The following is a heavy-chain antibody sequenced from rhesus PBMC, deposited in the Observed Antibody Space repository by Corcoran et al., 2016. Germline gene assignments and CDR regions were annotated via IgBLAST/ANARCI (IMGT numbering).Heavy chain of an antibody. CDR1: GGSISSSN. CDR3: ARWWSGSYYYLFYY. J-gene: IGHJ4*01. CDR2: IYGSVSIP. D-gene: IGHD3-16*01. Sequence: HLQLQESGPGLVKPSETLSVTCDVSGGSISSSNWSWIRPAPGTGMELIGYIYGSVSIPNDNPYRKSRGNRAVDTAKNQLSRKRSSVTTADTAVDYGARWWSGSYYYLFYYWGQGVLVTISS. V-gene: IGHV4-169*01.